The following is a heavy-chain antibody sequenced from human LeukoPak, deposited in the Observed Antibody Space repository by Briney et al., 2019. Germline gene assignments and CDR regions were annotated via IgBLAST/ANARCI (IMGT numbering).Heavy chain of an antibody. D-gene: IGHD6-19*01. CDR3: ARGRGWYVGGSYYFDY. CDR1: GGSFSGYY. CDR2: INHSGST. Sequence: ESSETLSLTCAVYGGSFSGYYWSCIRQPPGKGLEWIGEINHSGSTNYNPSLKSRVTISVDTSKNQFSLKLSSVTAADTAVYYCARGRGWYVGGSYYFDYWGQGTLVTVSS. J-gene: IGHJ4*02. V-gene: IGHV4-34*01.